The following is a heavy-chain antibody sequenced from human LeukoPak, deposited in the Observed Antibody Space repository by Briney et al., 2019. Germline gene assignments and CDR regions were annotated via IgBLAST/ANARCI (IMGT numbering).Heavy chain of an antibody. CDR1: GFTFRSYW. CDR3: ARDSSSWYHVLDWFDP. CDR2: IKQDGSEK. Sequence: GGSLRLSCAAYGFTFRSYWMSWVRQAPGKGLKWVANIKQDGSEKYYVDSVKGRFTISRDNAKNSLYLQMNNLRAEVTAVYYCARDSSSWYHVLDWFDPWGQGTLVTVSS. V-gene: IGHV3-7*03. J-gene: IGHJ5*02. D-gene: IGHD6-13*01.